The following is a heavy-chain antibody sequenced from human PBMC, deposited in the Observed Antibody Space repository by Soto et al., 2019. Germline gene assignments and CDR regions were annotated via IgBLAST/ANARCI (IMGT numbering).Heavy chain of an antibody. CDR1: GFSLSTSGVG. J-gene: IGHJ4*02. Sequence: QITLKESGPTLVKPTQTLTLTCTFSGFSLSTSGVGVGWIRQPPGKALEWLALIYWNDDKRYSPSLKSRLTITTDTSKTPVVLTMTNRDPVDTATYYCAHSGLVGWQLGWGGVDYWGQGTLVTVSS. V-gene: IGHV2-5*01. CDR3: AHSGLVGWQLGWGGVDY. D-gene: IGHD6-6*01. CDR2: IYWNDDK.